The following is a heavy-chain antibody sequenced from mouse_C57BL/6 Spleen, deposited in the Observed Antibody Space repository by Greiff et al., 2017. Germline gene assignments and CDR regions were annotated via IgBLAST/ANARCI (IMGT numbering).Heavy chain of an antibody. CDR1: GYTFTGYW. D-gene: IGHD2-9*01. CDR3: ARGPTMVTTRYFEV. V-gene: IGHV1-9*01. CDR2: ILPGSGST. J-gene: IGHJ1*03. Sequence: VKLVESGAELMKPGASVKLSCKATGYTFTGYWIEWVKQRPGHGLEWIGEILPGSGSTNYNEKFKGKATVTADTSSNTAYKQLSRLTTEDSAIYYGARGPTMVTTRYFEVWGTGTTVTVSS.